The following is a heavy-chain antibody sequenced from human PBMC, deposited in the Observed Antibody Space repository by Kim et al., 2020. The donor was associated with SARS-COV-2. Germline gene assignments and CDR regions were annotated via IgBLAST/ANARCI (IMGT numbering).Heavy chain of an antibody. D-gene: IGHD3-10*01. CDR2: ISSSGVSI. CDR3: TRDWRTYYYGPVTYVG. V-gene: IGHV3-11*01. Sequence: GGSLRLSCEVSGGTFTVYYMGWIRQAPGKGLEWISYISSSGVSIYYADSVKGRFTISRDNAKKSLYLQMNSLRAEDTAMYYCTRDWRTYYYGPVTYVGWSQGTLVTVSS. J-gene: IGHJ4*02. CDR1: GGTFTVYY.